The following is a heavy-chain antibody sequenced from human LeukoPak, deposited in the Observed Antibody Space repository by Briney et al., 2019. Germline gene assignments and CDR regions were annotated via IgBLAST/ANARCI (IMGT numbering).Heavy chain of an antibody. Sequence: ASVKVSCKASGYTFTGYYMHWVRQAPGQGLQWMGWINPNSGGTKYAQNFQGRVTMARDTSISTAYMELTRLRSDDTAVYYCARDLGYRSGYWGQGTLVTVSS. CDR1: GYTFTGYY. CDR2: INPNSGGT. D-gene: IGHD6-25*01. CDR3: ARDLGYRSGY. V-gene: IGHV1-2*02. J-gene: IGHJ4*02.